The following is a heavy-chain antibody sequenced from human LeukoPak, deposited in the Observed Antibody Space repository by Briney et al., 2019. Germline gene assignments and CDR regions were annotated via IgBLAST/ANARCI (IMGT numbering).Heavy chain of an antibody. V-gene: IGHV3-30*01. Sequence: GRSPRLSCAGSGFIFSSYAMHWVRQAPGKGLEWVAVISYDGNTRFYADSVKGRFTISRDNSKNTVFLQMNSLRAEDTAVYYCARERQIVGSSPLDYWGQGTLVTVSS. CDR1: GFIFSSYA. CDR3: ARERQIVGSSPLDY. CDR2: ISYDGNTR. J-gene: IGHJ4*02. D-gene: IGHD1-26*01.